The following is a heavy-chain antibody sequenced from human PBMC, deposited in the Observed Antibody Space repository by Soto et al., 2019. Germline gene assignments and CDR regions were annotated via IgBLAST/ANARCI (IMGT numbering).Heavy chain of an antibody. V-gene: IGHV4-39*01. Sequence: SETLSLTCTVSGGSISSIGYYWGWIRQPPGKGLEWIGIIYYSGSTYYNPSLKSRVTISVDTSKNQFSLKLSSVTAADTAVYYCARRGGVATNAFDIWGQGTMVTVSS. CDR1: GGSISSIGYY. CDR2: IYYSGST. J-gene: IGHJ3*02. D-gene: IGHD5-12*01. CDR3: ARRGGVATNAFDI.